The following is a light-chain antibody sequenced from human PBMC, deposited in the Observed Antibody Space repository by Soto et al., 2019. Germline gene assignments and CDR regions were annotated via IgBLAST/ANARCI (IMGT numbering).Light chain of an antibody. CDR3: CSYAGSSPGYV. Sequence: QSALTQPASVSGSPGQSITISCTGTNTDIGSHNLVSWYQHHPGKAPKLMIYEGTKWPSGVSSRFSGSKSGNTASLTISGLQAEDEADYYCCSYAGSSPGYVFGSRTKLTVL. V-gene: IGLV2-23*01. CDR1: NTDIGSHNL. CDR2: EGT. J-gene: IGLJ1*01.